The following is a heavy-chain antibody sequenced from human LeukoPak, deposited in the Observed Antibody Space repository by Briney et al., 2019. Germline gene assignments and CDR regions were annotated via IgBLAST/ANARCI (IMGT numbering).Heavy chain of an antibody. CDR3: AREKTSIVVVPGRKTYYYYYMDV. CDR1: GGSIINYY. V-gene: IGHV4-59*01. J-gene: IGHJ6*03. CDR2: IYYSGST. D-gene: IGHD2-2*01. Sequence: SETLSLTCTVSGGSIINYYWSWIRQPPGKGLEWIGYIYYSGSTNYNPSLKSRVTISVDTSKNQFSLKLSSVTAADTAVYYCAREKTSIVVVPGRKTYYYYYMDVWGKGTTVTISS.